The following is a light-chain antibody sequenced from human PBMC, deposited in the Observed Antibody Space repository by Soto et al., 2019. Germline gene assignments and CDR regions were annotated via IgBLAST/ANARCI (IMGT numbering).Light chain of an antibody. Sequence: QRALAQPPTAADTPGQNVTMSCSRSTSYTGSNAVDWYQQPPGRDLSLPIESDDERRAGVPDRFCGSKSGTSASLAISGLQSEDEGDYHCAAWEDSLDASVFGGGAQQTVL. CDR1: TSYTGSNA. CDR2: SDD. CDR3: AAWEDSLDASV. V-gene: IGLV1-44*01. J-gene: IGLJ2*01.